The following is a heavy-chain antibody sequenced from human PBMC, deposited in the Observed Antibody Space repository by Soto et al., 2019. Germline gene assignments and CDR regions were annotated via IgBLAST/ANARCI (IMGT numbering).Heavy chain of an antibody. D-gene: IGHD6-13*01. CDR1: GSPFSTYG. CDR2: ISNGGDYI. CDR3: ASDESAGSSSSY. J-gene: IGHJ4*02. V-gene: IGHV3-21*01. Sequence: EVQVVESGGGLVKPGGSLRLSCTASGSPFSTYGMNWVRQAPGKGLEWISSISNGGDYIYYADSVQGRFTISRDNAENSLSLQLNRLRADDTAVYFCASDESAGSSSSYCGQGSMVTVSS.